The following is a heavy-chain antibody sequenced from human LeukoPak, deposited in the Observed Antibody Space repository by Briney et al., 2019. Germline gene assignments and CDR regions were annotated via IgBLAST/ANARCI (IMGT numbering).Heavy chain of an antibody. J-gene: IGHJ4*02. CDR1: GFTFSSYA. Sequence: PGGSLRLSCAASGFTFSSYAMSWVRQAPGKGLEWVSAISGSGGSTYYADSVKGRFTISRDNSKNTLYLQMNSLRAEDTAVYYCAKSRNYDFWSGYYTSSKYFDYWGQGTLVTVSS. CDR3: AKSRNYDFWSGYYTSSKYFDY. D-gene: IGHD3-3*01. V-gene: IGHV3-23*01. CDR2: ISGSGGST.